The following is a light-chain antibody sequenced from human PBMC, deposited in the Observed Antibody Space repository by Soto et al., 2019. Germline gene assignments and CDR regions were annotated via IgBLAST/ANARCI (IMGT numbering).Light chain of an antibody. CDR3: QQYHNWPPLT. J-gene: IGKJ4*01. V-gene: IGKV3-15*01. Sequence: EIVMTQSPATLSVSPGERATLSCRASQSVSTNFAWYQQRPGQAPRRLMYGGFFRATGIPDRFSGSGSGTEFTLTISSLQAEDFAVYYCQQYHNWPPLTFGGGTKVEI. CDR2: GGF. CDR1: QSVSTN.